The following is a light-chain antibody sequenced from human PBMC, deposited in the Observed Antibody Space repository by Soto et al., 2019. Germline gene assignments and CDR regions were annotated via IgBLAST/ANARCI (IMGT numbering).Light chain of an antibody. CDR3: QSFDSGLSVL. CDR2: ANT. V-gene: IGLV1-40*01. Sequence: QSVLTQPPSVSGAPGQRVTISCTGSSSNIGAGYDVHWYQHLPGTAPKLLIYANTNRPSGVPDRFSASRSSASASLAITGLQTEDEADYYCQSFDSGLSVLFGGGTKLTVL. CDR1: SSNIGAGYD. J-gene: IGLJ2*01.